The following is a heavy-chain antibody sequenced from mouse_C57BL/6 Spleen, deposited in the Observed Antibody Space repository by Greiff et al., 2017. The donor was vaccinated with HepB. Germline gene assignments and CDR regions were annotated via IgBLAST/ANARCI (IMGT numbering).Heavy chain of an antibody. D-gene: IGHD2-1*01. CDR3: ARDGGNYDAMDY. CDR1: GFTFSSYA. Sequence: EVKVEESGGGLVKPGGSLKLSCAASGFTFSSYAMSWVRQTPEERLEWVATISDGGSYTYYPDNVKGRFTISRDNAKNNLYLQMSHLKSEDTAMYYCARDGGNYDAMDYWGQGTSVTVSS. J-gene: IGHJ4*01. CDR2: ISDGGSYT. V-gene: IGHV5-4*01.